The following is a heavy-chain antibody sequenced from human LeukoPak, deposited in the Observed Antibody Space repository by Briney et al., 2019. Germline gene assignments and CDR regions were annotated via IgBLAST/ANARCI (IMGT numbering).Heavy chain of an antibody. Sequence: GRSLRLSCAASGFTFSSYWMHWVRQAPGKGLVWVSRINTDGSSTSYADSVKGRFTISRDNAKNTLYLQMNSLRAEDTAVYYCAKDHPPRYDPGSVAAAGTRLYYYYGMDVWGQGTTVTVSS. V-gene: IGHV3-74*01. J-gene: IGHJ6*02. D-gene: IGHD6-13*01. CDR1: GFTFSSYW. CDR3: AKDHPPRYDPGSVAAAGTRLYYYYGMDV. CDR2: INTDGSST.